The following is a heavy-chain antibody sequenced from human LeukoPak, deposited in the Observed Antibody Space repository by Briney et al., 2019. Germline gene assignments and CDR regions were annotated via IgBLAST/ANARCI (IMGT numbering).Heavy chain of an antibody. V-gene: IGHV4-59*01. CDR3: ARVTSGSYYGGYYYMDV. Sequence: SETLSLTCTVSGGSISTYFWSWIRQPPGKGLEWIGYIYYSGSTNYNPSLKSRVTISVDTSKNQFSLKVSSVTAADTAVYYCARVTSGSYYGGYYYMDVWGKGTTVTISS. CDR2: IYYSGST. D-gene: IGHD1-26*01. J-gene: IGHJ6*03. CDR1: GGSISTYF.